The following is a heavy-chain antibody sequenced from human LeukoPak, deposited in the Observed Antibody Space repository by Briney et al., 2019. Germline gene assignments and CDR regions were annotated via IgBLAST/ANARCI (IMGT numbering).Heavy chain of an antibody. V-gene: IGHV3-7*01. D-gene: IGHD5-18*01. CDR3: ARGGYISGYGVIDY. J-gene: IGHJ4*02. CDR1: GFSFSSYW. Sequence: PRGSLRLSCAASGFSFSSYWMAWVRRAPGKGLEWVSNIKRDGSEKYYVISVEGRFTISRDNAKNSLYLQMNSLRAEDTAVYYCARGGYISGYGVIDYWGQGTLVTVSS. CDR2: IKRDGSEK.